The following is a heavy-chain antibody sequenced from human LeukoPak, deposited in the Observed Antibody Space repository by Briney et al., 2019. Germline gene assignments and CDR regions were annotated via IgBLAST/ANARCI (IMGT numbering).Heavy chain of an antibody. J-gene: IGHJ4*02. Sequence: SETLSLTCTVSGGSISSYYWSWLRQPPGKGLEWIGYIYYIGSTNYNPSLKSRVTISVDTSKNQFSLKLSSVTAADTAVYYCARRPVPATADTKRRGFDYWGQGTLVTVSS. D-gene: IGHD2-2*01. CDR1: GGSISSYY. CDR3: ARRPVPATADTKRRGFDY. CDR2: IYYIGST. V-gene: IGHV4-59*12.